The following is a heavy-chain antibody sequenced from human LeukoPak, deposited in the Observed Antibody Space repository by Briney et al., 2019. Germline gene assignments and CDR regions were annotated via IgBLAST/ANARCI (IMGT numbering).Heavy chain of an antibody. CDR2: IYYSGST. Sequence: SETLSLTCTVSGGSISSGGYYWSWIRQHPGKSLEWIGYIYYSGSTYYNPSLKSRVTISVDTSKNQFSLKLSSVTAADTAVYYCARVRSFWFDPWGQGTLVTVSS. CDR1: GGSISSGGYY. V-gene: IGHV4-31*03. J-gene: IGHJ5*02. CDR3: ARVRSFWFDP.